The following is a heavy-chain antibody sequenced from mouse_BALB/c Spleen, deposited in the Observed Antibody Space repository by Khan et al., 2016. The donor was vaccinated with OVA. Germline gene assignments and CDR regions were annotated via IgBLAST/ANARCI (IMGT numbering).Heavy chain of an antibody. CDR3: ARAYGSRDRYVDV. D-gene: IGHD1-1*01. J-gene: IGHJ1*01. V-gene: IGHV1S137*01. CDR1: GYTFTDYA. Sequence: VQLQQSGAELVRPGVSVKISCKGSGYTFTDYAMHWVKQSHAKSLEWIGVISTYYGDSNYNQKFKGKATMTVDNSSSTASMELGSLTSEDSALLYGARAYGSRDRYVDVWGAGTTVTVSS. CDR2: ISTYYGDS.